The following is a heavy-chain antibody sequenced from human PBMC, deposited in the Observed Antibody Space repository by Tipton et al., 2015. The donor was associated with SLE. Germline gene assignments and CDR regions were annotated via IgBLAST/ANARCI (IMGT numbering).Heavy chain of an antibody. V-gene: IGHV3-9*01. CDR3: AKDPDPYSSGFFDY. J-gene: IGHJ4*02. CDR2: ISWNSGSI. CDR1: GFTFDDYA. Sequence: SLRLSCAASGFTFDDYAMHWVRQAPGKGLEWVSGISWNSGSIGYADSVKGRFTISRDNSKNSLYLQMNSLRTEDTALYYCAKDPDPYSSGFFDYWGQGTLITVSS. D-gene: IGHD6-19*01.